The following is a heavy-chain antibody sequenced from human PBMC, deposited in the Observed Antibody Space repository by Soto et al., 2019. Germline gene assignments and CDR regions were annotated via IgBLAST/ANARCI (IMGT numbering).Heavy chain of an antibody. CDR2: INAGNGNT. V-gene: IGHV1-3*01. D-gene: IGHD3-10*01. CDR1: GYTFTSYY. CDR3: ARDMGFGLSDY. Sequence: ASVKVSCKASGYTFTSYYMHWVRQAPGQRLEWMGWINAGNGNTKYSQKFLGRVTITRDTSASTAYMELSSLRSEDTAVYYCARDMGFGLSDYWGQGILVTVSS. J-gene: IGHJ4*02.